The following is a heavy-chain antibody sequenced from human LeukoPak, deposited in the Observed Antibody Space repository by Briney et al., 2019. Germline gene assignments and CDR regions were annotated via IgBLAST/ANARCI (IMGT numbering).Heavy chain of an antibody. CDR2: IYYTGNT. Sequence: SETLSLTCAVSGGSISSGGYSWSWIRQPPGKGMEWIAYIYYTGNTYFNPSLKSRVTISVDTSKNQFSLKLSSVTAADTAVYYCARTRQLSTRMYGSGSYYHYYYYYYMDVWGKGTTVTISS. D-gene: IGHD3-10*01. V-gene: IGHV4-30-4*07. CDR3: ARTRQLSTRMYGSGSYYHYYYYYYMDV. J-gene: IGHJ6*03. CDR1: GGSISSGGYS.